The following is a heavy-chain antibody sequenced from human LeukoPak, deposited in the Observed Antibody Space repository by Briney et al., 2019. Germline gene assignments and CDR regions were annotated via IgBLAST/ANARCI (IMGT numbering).Heavy chain of an antibody. V-gene: IGHV4-38-2*02. CDR2: INHSGGT. CDR1: GYSISSGYY. J-gene: IGHJ5*02. D-gene: IGHD5-18*01. Sequence: SETLSLTCTVSGYSISSGYYWGWIRQPPGKGLEWIGEINHSGGTNYNPSLKSRVTISVDTSKNQFSLKLSSVTAADTAVYYCARYRIQLRLRRASWFDPWGQGTLVTVSS. CDR3: ARYRIQLRLRRASWFDP.